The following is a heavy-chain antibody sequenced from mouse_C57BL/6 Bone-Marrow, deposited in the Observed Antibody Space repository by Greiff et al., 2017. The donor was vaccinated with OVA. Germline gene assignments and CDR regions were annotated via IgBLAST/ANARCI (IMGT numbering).Heavy chain of an antibody. J-gene: IGHJ1*03. V-gene: IGHV1-18*01. CDR3: ARGYYGSSPSYWYFDV. Sequence: EVQRVESGPELVKPGASVKIPCKASGYTFTDYNMDWVKQSHGKSLEWIGDINPNNGGTIYNQKFKGKATLTVDKSSSTAYMELRSLTSEDTAVYYCARGYYGSSPSYWYFDVWGTGTTVTVSS. D-gene: IGHD1-1*01. CDR1: GYTFTDYN. CDR2: INPNNGGT.